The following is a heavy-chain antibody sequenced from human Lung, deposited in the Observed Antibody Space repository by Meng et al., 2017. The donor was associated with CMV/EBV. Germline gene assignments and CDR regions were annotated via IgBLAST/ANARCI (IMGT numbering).Heavy chain of an antibody. CDR2: IPHRGSS. Sequence: VLVGESRPAPVKPAGTLSLPCVVSGDSITNQNWWAWGRQPPGKGREWIGEIPHRGSSAYNPSLKSRVSMSIDKSKNQCSLKLTSVTAADTAVYHCLRRSGGSVWGQGTLVTVSS. J-gene: IGHJ1*01. CDR1: GDSITNQNW. CDR3: LRRSGGSV. V-gene: IGHV4-4*02. D-gene: IGHD3-10*01.